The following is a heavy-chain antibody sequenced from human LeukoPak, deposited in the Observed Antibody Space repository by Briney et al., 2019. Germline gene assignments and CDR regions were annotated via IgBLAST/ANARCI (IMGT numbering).Heavy chain of an antibody. CDR3: ARGNYYGQDY. V-gene: IGHV3-15*05. J-gene: IGHJ4*02. CDR2: IKSKTDGGTT. CDR1: GFTFSNAW. Sequence: PGGSLRLSCAASGFTFSNAWMSWVRQAPAKGLEWVGRIKSKTDGGTTDYAAPVKGRFTISRDDSKNTLYLQMNSLRAEDTAVYYCARGNYYGQDYWGQGTLVTVSS. D-gene: IGHD3-10*01.